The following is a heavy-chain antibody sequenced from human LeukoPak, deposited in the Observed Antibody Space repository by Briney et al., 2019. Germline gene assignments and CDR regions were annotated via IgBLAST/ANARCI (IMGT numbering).Heavy chain of an antibody. D-gene: IGHD6-13*01. Sequence: GGSLRLSCAASGFTFSSYAMSWVRQAPGKGLEWVSRISPSGGHIYYADSVKGRFTISRDNSKNTLYLQMNSLRAEDTAVYFCAKGAGSTWIDFWGQGTLVTVSS. CDR3: AKGAGSTWIDF. CDR2: ISPSGGHI. J-gene: IGHJ4*02. CDR1: GFTFSSYA. V-gene: IGHV3-23*01.